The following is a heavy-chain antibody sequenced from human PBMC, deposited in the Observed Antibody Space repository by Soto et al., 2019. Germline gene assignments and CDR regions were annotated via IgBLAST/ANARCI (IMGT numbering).Heavy chain of an antibody. Sequence: GGSLRLSCAASGFTFDDYTMHWVRQAPGKGLEWVSLISWDGGSTYYADSVKGRFTTSRDNSKNSLYLQMNSLRTEDTALYYCAKGIRDIAAAGYYGMDVWGQGTTVTVSS. CDR2: ISWDGGST. D-gene: IGHD6-13*01. J-gene: IGHJ6*02. CDR3: AKGIRDIAAAGYYGMDV. CDR1: GFTFDDYT. V-gene: IGHV3-43*01.